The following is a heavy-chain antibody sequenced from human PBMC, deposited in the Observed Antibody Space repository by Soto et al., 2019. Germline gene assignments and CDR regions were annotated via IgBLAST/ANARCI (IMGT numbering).Heavy chain of an antibody. CDR3: TSLGDYTTGGY. Sequence: GGSLRLSCAASGFTFSGSTMHWVRQASGKGLEWVGRIRSKANSYATAYAASVEGRFTISRDDSKNTAYLQMDSLKTEDTAVYYCTSLGDYTTGGYWGQGTLVTVSS. J-gene: IGHJ4*02. CDR1: GFTFSGST. D-gene: IGHD4-17*01. V-gene: IGHV3-73*01. CDR2: IRSKANSYAT.